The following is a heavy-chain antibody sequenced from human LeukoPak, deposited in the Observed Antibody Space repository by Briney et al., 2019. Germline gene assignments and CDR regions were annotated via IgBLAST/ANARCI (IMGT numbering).Heavy chain of an antibody. J-gene: IGHJ4*02. CDR3: AKDFVAVAGLVNYFDY. Sequence: PGGSLRLSCAASGFTFTSYAMSWVRQVSGKGLEWVSVISGSGGSTYYADSVKGRFTISRDNSKNTLFLQMKSLRAEDTAIYYCAKDFVAVAGLVNYFDYWGQGTLVTVSS. V-gene: IGHV3-23*01. CDR1: GFTFTSYA. CDR2: ISGSGGST. D-gene: IGHD6-19*01.